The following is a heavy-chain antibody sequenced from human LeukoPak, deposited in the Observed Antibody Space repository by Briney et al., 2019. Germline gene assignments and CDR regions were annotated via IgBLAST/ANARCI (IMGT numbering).Heavy chain of an antibody. CDR3: TRGILGSFYFDV. D-gene: IGHD3-3*01. CDR1: GGSFSGYY. J-gene: IGHJ2*01. Sequence: SETLCLTCAVSGGSFSGYYWGWIRQSPGKGLEWIAEIHYKGATSHKPSLESRVTISGDTSKNQISLKGASVTAADTAVYYCTRGILGSFYFDVWGRGTLVTVSS. V-gene: IGHV4-34*01. CDR2: IHYKGAT.